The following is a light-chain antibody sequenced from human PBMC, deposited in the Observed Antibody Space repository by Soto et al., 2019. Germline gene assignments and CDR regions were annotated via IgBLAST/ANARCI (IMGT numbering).Light chain of an antibody. CDR3: QQYNSYSWT. CDR2: DAS. J-gene: IGKJ1*01. Sequence: DIQMTQSPSTLSASVGDRVTITCRASQSISSWLAWYQQKPGKAPKLLIYDASSLESGVPSRFSDSGSGTEFTLTISSLQPDDFATDYCQQYNSYSWTFDQGTKEEIK. V-gene: IGKV1-5*01. CDR1: QSISSW.